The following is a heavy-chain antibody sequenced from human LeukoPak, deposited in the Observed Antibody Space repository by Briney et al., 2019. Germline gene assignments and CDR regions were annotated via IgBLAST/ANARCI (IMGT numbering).Heavy chain of an antibody. Sequence: ASVKVSCKASGYTFTSYDINWVRQATGQGLEWMGRINPNSGNTNYAQKFQGRVTMTRDTSISTAYMELSRLRSDDTAVYYCAREGDYYYDTSGYYYDYWGQGTLVTVSS. CDR1: GYTFTSYD. J-gene: IGHJ4*02. CDR2: INPNSGNT. CDR3: AREGDYYYDTSGYYYDY. D-gene: IGHD3-22*01. V-gene: IGHV1-2*06.